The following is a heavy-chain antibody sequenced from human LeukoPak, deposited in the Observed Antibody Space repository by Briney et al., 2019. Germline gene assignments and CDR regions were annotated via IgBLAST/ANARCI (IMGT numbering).Heavy chain of an antibody. CDR1: GFTFDDYA. Sequence: PGRSLRLSCAASGFTFDDYAMHWVRQAPGKGLEWVSGIGWNSGGIVYADSVKGRFTISRDNSKNTLYLQMNSLRAEDTAVYYCAKTPPGGSSFLGFAYWGQGTLVTVSS. V-gene: IGHV3-9*01. J-gene: IGHJ4*02. D-gene: IGHD1-26*01. CDR2: IGWNSGGI. CDR3: AKTPPGGSSFLGFAY.